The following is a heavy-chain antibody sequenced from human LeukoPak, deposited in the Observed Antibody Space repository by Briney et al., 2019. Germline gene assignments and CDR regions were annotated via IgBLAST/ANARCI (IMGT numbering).Heavy chain of an antibody. V-gene: IGHV3-23*01. J-gene: IGHJ4*02. Sequence: GGSLRLSCGASGFTFSSHAMAWVRQAPGKVLEWVSAISISGDTTYYADAVKGRFTISRGNSKNTAYLQMNSLRAEDTAVYYCANEIRPNDYWGQGTLVTVSS. CDR3: ANEIRPNDY. CDR1: GFTFSSHA. D-gene: IGHD4-17*01. CDR2: ISISGDTT.